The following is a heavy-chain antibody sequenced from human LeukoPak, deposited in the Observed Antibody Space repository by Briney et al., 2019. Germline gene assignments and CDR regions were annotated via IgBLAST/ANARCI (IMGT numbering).Heavy chain of an antibody. CDR1: GGSISSYY. Sequence: SEALSLTCTVSGGSISSYYWSWIRQPPGKGLEWIGYIYYSGSTNYNTSLKSRVTISVDTSKNQFSLKLSSVTTADTAVYYCARDNRYGSGSYYRNDAFDIWGQGTMVTVSS. V-gene: IGHV4-59*01. CDR2: IYYSGST. J-gene: IGHJ3*02. CDR3: ARDNRYGSGSYYRNDAFDI. D-gene: IGHD3-10*01.